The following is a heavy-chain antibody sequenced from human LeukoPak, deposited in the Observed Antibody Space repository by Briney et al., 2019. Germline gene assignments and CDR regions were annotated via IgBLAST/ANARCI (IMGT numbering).Heavy chain of an antibody. CDR2: VNPDTGDT. CDR1: GYSFTGYY. D-gene: IGHD4-17*01. Sequence: ASVEVSCKASGYSFTGYYIHWVRQAPGQGLEWMGWVNPDTGDTRYAQKFQGRVTMTRDTSISTAYLEVSSLRSDDTAVFFCARDKLAYGGYAFDYWGQGTLVTVSS. CDR3: ARDKLAYGGYAFDY. J-gene: IGHJ4*02. V-gene: IGHV1-2*02.